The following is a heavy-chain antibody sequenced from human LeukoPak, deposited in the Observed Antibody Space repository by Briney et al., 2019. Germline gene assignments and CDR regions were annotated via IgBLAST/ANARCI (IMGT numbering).Heavy chain of an antibody. D-gene: IGHD3-10*01. CDR3: ARSDGSGSSTFDY. CDR2: ISAYNGNT. J-gene: IGHJ4*02. Sequence: ASVKVSCKASGYTFTSYGISWVRQAPGQGLEWMGWISAYNGNTNYAQKFQGRVTMTRNTSISTAYMELSSLRSEDTAVYYCARSDGSGSSTFDYWGQGTLVTVSS. V-gene: IGHV1-18*01. CDR1: GYTFTSYG.